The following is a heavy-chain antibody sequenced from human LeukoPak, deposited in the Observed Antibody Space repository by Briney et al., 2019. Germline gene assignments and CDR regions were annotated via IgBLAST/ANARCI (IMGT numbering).Heavy chain of an antibody. CDR2: ISYDGGNT. Sequence: PGRSLRLTCVASGFTFSSNAIHWVRQAPGKGLEWVAEISYDGGNTYYADSVKGRFTISRDNSKNTLYLQMNSLRAEDTAVYYCAKEGTGIHFDYWGQGTLVTVSS. D-gene: IGHD1-1*01. V-gene: IGHV3-30-3*01. J-gene: IGHJ4*02. CDR1: GFTFSSNA. CDR3: AKEGTGIHFDY.